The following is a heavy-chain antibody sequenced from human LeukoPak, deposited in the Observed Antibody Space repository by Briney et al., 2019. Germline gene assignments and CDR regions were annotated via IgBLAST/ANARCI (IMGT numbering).Heavy chain of an antibody. V-gene: IGHV3-30-3*01. CDR2: ISYDGSNK. D-gene: IGHD4-17*01. CDR3: ARDLDSTTVTFYYGMDV. J-gene: IGHJ6*02. Sequence: GGSLRLSCAASGFTVSSNYMSWVRQAPGKGLEWVAVISYDGSNKYYADSVKGRFTISRDNSKNTLYLQMNSLRAEDTAVYYCARDLDSTTVTFYYGMDVWGQGTTVTVSS. CDR1: GFTVSSNY.